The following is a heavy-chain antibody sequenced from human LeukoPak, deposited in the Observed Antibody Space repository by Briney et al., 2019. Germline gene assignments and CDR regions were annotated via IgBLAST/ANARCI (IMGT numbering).Heavy chain of an antibody. Sequence: SETLSLTCTVSGGSIGTYYWSWLRQPPGKGLEWIGYVYYSGSTNYHPSLKSRVTISVDTSKNQFPLTLSSVTAADTAVYYCARDGYCSGSYCYGYYYYMDVWGTGTTVSVSS. J-gene: IGHJ6*03. CDR2: VYYSGST. CDR1: GGSIGTYY. D-gene: IGHD2-15*01. V-gene: IGHV4-59*01. CDR3: ARDGYCSGSYCYGYYYYMDV.